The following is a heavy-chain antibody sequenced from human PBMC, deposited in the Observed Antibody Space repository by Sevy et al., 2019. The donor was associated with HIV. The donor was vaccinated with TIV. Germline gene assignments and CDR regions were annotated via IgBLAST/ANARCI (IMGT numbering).Heavy chain of an antibody. CDR3: ARVSGLHGYTYDCEVDY. Sequence: GGSLRLSCAASGFTFSSYAMHWVRQAPGKGLQWVAVISYDGSKKFYADSVKGRFTISRDNSKNTLYLQMNSLRPEDTAVYYGARVSGLHGYTYDCEVDYWGQGTLVTVSS. CDR1: GFTFSSYA. D-gene: IGHD5-18*01. CDR2: ISYDGSKK. V-gene: IGHV3-30-3*01. J-gene: IGHJ4*02.